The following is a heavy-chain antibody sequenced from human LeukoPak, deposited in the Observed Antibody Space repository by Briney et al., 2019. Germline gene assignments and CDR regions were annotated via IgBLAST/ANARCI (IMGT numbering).Heavy chain of an antibody. CDR2: IIPIFGTA. D-gene: IGHD3-3*01. V-gene: IGHV1-69*13. CDR1: GGTFSNYA. CDR3: ARESRPGSGYYYGMDV. J-gene: IGHJ6*02. Sequence: SVKVSCKASGGTFSNYAINWVRQAPGPGLEWMGGIIPIFGTANYAQKFQGRVTITADESTSTAYMELSSLRSEDTAVYYCARESRPGSGYYYGMDVWGQGTTVTVSS.